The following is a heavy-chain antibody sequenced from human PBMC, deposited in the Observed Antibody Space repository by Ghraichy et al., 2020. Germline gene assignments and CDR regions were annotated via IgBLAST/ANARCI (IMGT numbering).Heavy chain of an antibody. V-gene: IGHV1-69*13. CDR2: IILIFGTA. CDR3: AREASSGSSGWYYFDY. D-gene: IGHD6-19*01. Sequence: SVKVSCKASGGTFSSYAISWVRQAPGQGLEWMGGIILIFGTANYAQKFQGRVTITADESTSTAYMELSSLRSEDTAVYYCAREASSGSSGWYYFDYWGQGTLVTVSS. CDR1: GGTFSSYA. J-gene: IGHJ4*02.